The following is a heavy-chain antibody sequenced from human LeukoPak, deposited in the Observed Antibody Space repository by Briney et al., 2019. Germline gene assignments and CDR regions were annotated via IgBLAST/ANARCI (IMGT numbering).Heavy chain of an antibody. J-gene: IGHJ4*02. V-gene: IGHV3-21*01. CDR2: ISSSSSYI. D-gene: IGHD1-26*01. CDR1: GFTFSSYS. CDR3: AREGIVGATDH. Sequence: PGGSLRLSCAASGFTFSSYSMNWIRQAPGKGLEWVSSISSSSSYIYYADSVKGRFTISRDNAKNSLYLQMNSLRAEDTAVYYCAREGIVGATDHWGQGTLVTVSS.